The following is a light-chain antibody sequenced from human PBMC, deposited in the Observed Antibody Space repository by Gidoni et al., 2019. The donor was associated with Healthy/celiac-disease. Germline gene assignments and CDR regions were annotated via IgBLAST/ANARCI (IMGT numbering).Light chain of an antibody. CDR1: SSDVGGYNY. Sequence: QSALTQPASVSGSPGPSITISCTGTSSDVGGYNYVSWYQQHPGKAPKLMIYEVSNRPSGVSNRLSGSKSGNTDSLTISGLQAEDEADYYCSSDTSSSTPVVFGGGTKLTVL. CDR3: SSDTSSSTPVV. J-gene: IGLJ2*01. CDR2: EVS. V-gene: IGLV2-14*01.